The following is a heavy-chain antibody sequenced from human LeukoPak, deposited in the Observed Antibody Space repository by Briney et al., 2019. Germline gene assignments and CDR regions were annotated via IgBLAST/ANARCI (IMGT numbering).Heavy chain of an antibody. V-gene: IGHV3-30-3*02. Sequence: GRSLRLSCAASGFTFRSYAMHWVRQAPGKGLEWVAVISYDGGNKYYADSVKGRFTISRDNSKNTLYLQMNSLRAEDTAVYYCAKKGYYDGSGYYMYYFDHWGQGTLVTVSS. CDR3: AKKGYYDGSGYYMYYFDH. CDR1: GFTFRSYA. CDR2: ISYDGGNK. J-gene: IGHJ4*02. D-gene: IGHD3-22*01.